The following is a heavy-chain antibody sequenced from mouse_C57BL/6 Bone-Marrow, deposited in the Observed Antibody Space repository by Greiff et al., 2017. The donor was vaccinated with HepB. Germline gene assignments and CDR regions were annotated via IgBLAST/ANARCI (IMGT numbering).Heavy chain of an antibody. CDR1: GFNIKDDY. V-gene: IGHV14-4*01. Sequence: VQLKESGAELERPGASVKLSCTASGFNIKDDYMHWVKQRPEQGLEWIGWIDPENGDTEYASKFQGKATITADTSSNTAYLQLSSLTSEDTAVYYCTTTLNYWGQGTTLTVSS. CDR3: TTTLNY. CDR2: IDPENGDT. J-gene: IGHJ2*01.